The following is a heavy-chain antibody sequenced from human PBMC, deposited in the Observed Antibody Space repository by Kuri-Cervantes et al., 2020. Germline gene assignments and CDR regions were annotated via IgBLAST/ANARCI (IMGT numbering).Heavy chain of an antibody. J-gene: IGHJ6*03. V-gene: IGHV3-23*01. D-gene: IGHD6-6*01. CDR3: ARDVRLGGIMDV. Sequence: GESLKISCEAYTLTFSTYGMSWVRQAPGKGLEWVSGIGVSGGTTNYADSVKGRFTISRDNAKNSLYLQMNSLRAEDTAVYYCARDVRLGGIMDVWGKGTTVTVSS. CDR1: TLTFSTYG. CDR2: IGVSGGTT.